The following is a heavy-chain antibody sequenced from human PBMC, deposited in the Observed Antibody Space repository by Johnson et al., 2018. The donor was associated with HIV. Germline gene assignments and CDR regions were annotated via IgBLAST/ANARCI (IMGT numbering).Heavy chain of an antibody. CDR1: GFTFSSYA. CDR2: ISGSGGST. V-gene: IGHV3-23*01. Sequence: VLLLESGGGLVQPGGSLRLSCAASGFTFSSYAMSWVRQAPGKGLEWVSAISGSGGSTYYSDSVKGRFTVSRDHSRDTLYLQMNSLRSEDTALFYCKRDPYFSDAFDIWGQGTMVTVFS. J-gene: IGHJ3*02. CDR3: KRDPYFSDAFDI. D-gene: IGHD3-3*01.